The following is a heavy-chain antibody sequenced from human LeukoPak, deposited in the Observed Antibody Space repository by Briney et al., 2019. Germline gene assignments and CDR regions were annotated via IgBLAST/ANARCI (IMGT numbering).Heavy chain of an antibody. J-gene: IGHJ4*02. D-gene: IGHD1-26*01. CDR1: GYTFTAFF. V-gene: IGHV1-2*02. CDR3: ARVGAAYQDSNY. CDR2: LNPNSGGT. Sequence: ASVKVSCKTSGYTFTAFFIHWVRQAPGQGLEWMGWLNPNSGGTNYAQKFQGRVTMTRDTSNSTAYMELSRLRSDDTAVYFCARVGAAYQDSNYWGQGTLVTVSS.